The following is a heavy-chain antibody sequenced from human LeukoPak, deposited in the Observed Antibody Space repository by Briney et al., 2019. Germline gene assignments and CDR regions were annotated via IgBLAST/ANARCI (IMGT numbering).Heavy chain of an antibody. CDR2: ISAYNGNT. CDR3: ARGPYCSGGSYYFDAFDI. V-gene: IGHV1-18*01. D-gene: IGHD2-15*01. J-gene: IGHJ3*02. Sequence: ASVKVSCKASGYTFTSYGISWVRQAPGQGLEWMGWISAYNGNTNYAQKLQGRVTMTTDTSTSTAYMELRSLRSDDTAVYYCARGPYCSGGSYYFDAFDIWGQGTMVTVSS. CDR1: GYTFTSYG.